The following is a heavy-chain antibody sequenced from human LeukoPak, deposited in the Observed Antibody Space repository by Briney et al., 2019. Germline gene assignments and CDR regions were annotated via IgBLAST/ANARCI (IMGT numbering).Heavy chain of an antibody. Sequence: TSETLSLTWAVYGGSFSGYYWSWIRQPPGKGLEWIVEINHGGSTNFNPSLKSRVTISVDTYNDQFSLKLSSVTAADTAVYYCARSPRLLWFGTASWFDPWGKGTLVTVST. D-gene: IGHD3-10*01. J-gene: IGHJ5*02. CDR3: ARSPRLLWFGTASWFDP. CDR2: INHGGST. CDR1: GGSFSGYY. V-gene: IGHV4-34*01.